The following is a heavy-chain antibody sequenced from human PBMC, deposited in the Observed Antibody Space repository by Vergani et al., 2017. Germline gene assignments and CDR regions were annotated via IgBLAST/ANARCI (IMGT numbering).Heavy chain of an antibody. J-gene: IGHJ6*02. CDR2: IIPIFGTA. CDR1: GGTFSSYA. D-gene: IGHD3-3*01. CDR3: ASRVITIFGVVIIRGYYYYGMDA. V-gene: IGHV1-69*01. Sequence: QVQLVQSGAEVKKPGSSVKVSCKASGGTFSSYAISWVRQAPGQGLEWMGGIIPIFGTANYAQKFQGRVTITADESTSTAYMELSSLRSEDTAVYYCASRVITIFGVVIIRGYYYYGMDAWGQGTTVTVSS.